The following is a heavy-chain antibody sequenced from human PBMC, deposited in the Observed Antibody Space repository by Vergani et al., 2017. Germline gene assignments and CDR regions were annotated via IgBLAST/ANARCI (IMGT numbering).Heavy chain of an antibody. D-gene: IGHD2/OR15-2a*01. CDR2: IRSKANSYAT. CDR1: GFTFSGSA. Sequence: EVQLVESGGGLVQPGGSLKLSCAASGFTFSGSAMHWVRQASGKGLEWVGRIRSKANSYATAYAASVKGRFTISRDDSKNTAYLQMNSLKTEDTAVYYGTRSPVIGLDAFDIWGQGTMVTVSS. V-gene: IGHV3-73*02. J-gene: IGHJ3*02. CDR3: TRSPVIGLDAFDI.